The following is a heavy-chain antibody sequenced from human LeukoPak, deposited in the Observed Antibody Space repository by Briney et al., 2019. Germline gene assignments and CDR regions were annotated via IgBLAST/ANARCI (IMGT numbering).Heavy chain of an antibody. CDR2: ISRRSDII. D-gene: IGHD3-22*01. J-gene: IGHJ4*02. CDR1: GFTFSSYN. V-gene: IGHV3-48*01. CDR3: ARDTPTGSGYYFPSVVDY. Sequence: PGGSLRLSCAASGFTFSSYNMNWVRKAPGKGLEWISYISRRSDIIYYGDSVKGRFTISRDNAKNSLYLQMNSLRAEDTAVYYCARDTPTGSGYYFPSVVDYWGQGALVTVSS.